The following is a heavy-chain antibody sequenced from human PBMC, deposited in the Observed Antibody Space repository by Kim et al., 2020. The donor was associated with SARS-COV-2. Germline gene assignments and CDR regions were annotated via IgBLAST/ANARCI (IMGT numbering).Heavy chain of an antibody. CDR2: T. V-gene: IGHV1-46*01. J-gene: IGHJ4*02. D-gene: IGHD3-16*01. CDR3: ARGGPTEPFDY. Sequence: TSNHQKFQGRVTMTKDTSTSTVYMELSSLRSEDTAVYYCARGGPTEPFDYWGQGTLVTVSS.